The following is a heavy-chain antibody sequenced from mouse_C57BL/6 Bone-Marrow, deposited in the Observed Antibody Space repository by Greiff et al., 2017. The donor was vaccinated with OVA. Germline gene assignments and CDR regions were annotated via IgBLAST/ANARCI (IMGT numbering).Heavy chain of an antibody. CDR3: ASGGDPYYGGSSTGFAY. Sequence: VQLQQSGAELARPGASVKLSCKASGYTFTSYGISWVQQRTGQGLEWIGEIYPRSGNTYYNEKFKGKATLTADKSSSTAYLELRSLTSEDTAVYFCASGGDPYYGGSSTGFAYWGQGTLVTVSA. CDR1: GYTFTSYG. CDR2: IYPRSGNT. J-gene: IGHJ3*01. V-gene: IGHV1-81*01. D-gene: IGHD1-1*01.